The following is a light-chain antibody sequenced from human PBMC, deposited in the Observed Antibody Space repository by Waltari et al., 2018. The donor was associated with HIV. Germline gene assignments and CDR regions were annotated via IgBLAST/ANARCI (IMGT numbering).Light chain of an antibody. Sequence: QSVLTQPPSVSGAPGQRVTLSCTGTSSTIGAGYNLHWYQHLPGTAPKLLVYGDNNRPSGVPDRFSGSKSGTSASLAITGLQAEDEADYYCQSYDSSLSGLVFATGTKVTVL. V-gene: IGLV1-40*01. CDR2: GDN. CDR1: SSTIGAGYN. J-gene: IGLJ1*01. CDR3: QSYDSSLSGLV.